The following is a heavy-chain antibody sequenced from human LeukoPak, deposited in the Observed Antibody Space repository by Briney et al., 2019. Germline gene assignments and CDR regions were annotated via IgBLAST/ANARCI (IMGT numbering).Heavy chain of an antibody. J-gene: IGHJ4*02. CDR3: ARDQFASGLFDY. V-gene: IGHV3-53*01. CDR2: IYSGGST. Sequence: GGSLRLSCAASGFTVSSNYMSWVRQAPGKGLEWVSVIYSGGSTYYADSVKGRFTISSDSSKNTLYLQMNSLRAEDTAVYYCARDQFASGLFDYWGQGTLVTVSS. CDR1: GFTVSSNY. D-gene: IGHD3/OR15-3a*01.